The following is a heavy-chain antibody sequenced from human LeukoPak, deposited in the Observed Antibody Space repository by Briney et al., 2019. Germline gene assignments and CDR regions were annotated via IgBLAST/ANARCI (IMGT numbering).Heavy chain of an antibody. Sequence: ASVKVCCKASGYTFTSYGISWVRQAPGQGLEWMGWISAYNGNTNYAQKLQGRVTMTTDTSTSTAYMELRSLRSDDTAVYYCARGVNGYSSGWYADYWGQGTLVTVSS. D-gene: IGHD6-19*01. CDR2: ISAYNGNT. CDR3: ARGVNGYSSGWYADY. V-gene: IGHV1-18*01. CDR1: GYTFTSYG. J-gene: IGHJ4*02.